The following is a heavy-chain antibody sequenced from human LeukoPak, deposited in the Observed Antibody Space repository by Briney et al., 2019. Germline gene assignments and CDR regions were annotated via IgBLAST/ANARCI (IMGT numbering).Heavy chain of an antibody. Sequence: SETLSLTCIVSAYSINNGYFWGWIRPPPGKGLEWIGNIYHSGNTYYNPSLESRATISLDTSKNQFSLKLSSVPAADTAMYYCARVETEGSSWYGVHYFDYRGQGTQVTVSS. J-gene: IGHJ4*02. D-gene: IGHD6-13*01. V-gene: IGHV4-38-2*02. CDR2: IYHSGNT. CDR1: AYSINNGYF. CDR3: ARVETEGSSWYGVHYFDY.